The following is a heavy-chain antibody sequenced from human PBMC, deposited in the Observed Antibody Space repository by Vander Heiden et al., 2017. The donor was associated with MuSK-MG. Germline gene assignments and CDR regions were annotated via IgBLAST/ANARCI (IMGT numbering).Heavy chain of an antibody. CDR2: ISSSSSYT. V-gene: IGHV3-11*06. Sequence: QVQLVESGGGLLKPGGSLRLSCPASGFTSSDYYMSWIRQDPGKGLEWVSYISSSSSYTNYADSVKGRFTISRDNAKNSLYLQMNSLRAEDTAVYYCARANYYGSGSYYYFDYWGQGTLVTVSS. CDR1: GFTSSDYY. D-gene: IGHD3-10*01. J-gene: IGHJ4*02. CDR3: ARANYYGSGSYYYFDY.